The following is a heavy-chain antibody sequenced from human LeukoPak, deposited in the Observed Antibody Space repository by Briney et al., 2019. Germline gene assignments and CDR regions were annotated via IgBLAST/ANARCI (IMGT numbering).Heavy chain of an antibody. CDR3: ARMYYDSGSRRLDY. Sequence: TLSLTCTVSGGSISSYYWSWIRQPPGKALEWLARIDWDDDKFYSTSLKTRLTISKDTSKNQVVLTMTNVDPVDTATYYCARMYYDSGSRRLDYWGQGTLVTVSS. D-gene: IGHD3-10*01. CDR2: IDWDDDK. CDR1: GGSISSYYW. J-gene: IGHJ4*02. V-gene: IGHV2-70*16.